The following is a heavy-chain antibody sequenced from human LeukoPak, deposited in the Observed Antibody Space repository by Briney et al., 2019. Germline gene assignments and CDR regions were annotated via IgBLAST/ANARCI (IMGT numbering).Heavy chain of an antibody. CDR3: ASGGRVGDIFDI. V-gene: IGHV3-74*01. CDR1: GFTFNTAW. J-gene: IGHJ3*02. D-gene: IGHD2-15*01. Sequence: GGSLRLSCAASGFTFNTAWLHWVRQAPGRGLVWVSRINSDGRSIGYADSVKGRFTISRDNAYNTLYLQMNSLRAEDTALYYCASGGRVGDIFDIWGQGTMVRVSS. CDR2: INSDGRSI.